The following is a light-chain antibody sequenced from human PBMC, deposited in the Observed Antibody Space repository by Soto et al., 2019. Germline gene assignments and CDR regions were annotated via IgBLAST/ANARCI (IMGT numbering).Light chain of an antibody. Sequence: QPVLTQPASVSGSPGQSITISCTGTSSDVGGYNYVSWYQQHPGKAPKLMIYDVSNRPSGVSNRFSGSKSGNTASLTISGLQAEDEADYYCSSYTSISTLYVFGTGTKLTVL. CDR1: SSDVGGYNY. CDR3: SSYTSISTLYV. J-gene: IGLJ1*01. CDR2: DVS. V-gene: IGLV2-14*01.